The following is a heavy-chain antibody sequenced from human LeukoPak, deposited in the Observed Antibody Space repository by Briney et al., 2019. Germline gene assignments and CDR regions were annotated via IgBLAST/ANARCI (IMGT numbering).Heavy chain of an antibody. CDR2: IIPIFGTA. J-gene: IGHJ5*02. D-gene: IGHD6-6*01. V-gene: IGHV1-69*05. CDR3: ARWGSSSYLIGYLEADNWFDP. CDR1: GGTFSSYA. Sequence: SVKVSCKASGGTFSSYAISWVRQAPGQGLEWMGGIIPIFGTANYAQKFQGRVTITTDESTSTAYMELSSLRSEDTAVYYCARWGSSSYLIGYLEADNWFDPWGQGTLVTVSS.